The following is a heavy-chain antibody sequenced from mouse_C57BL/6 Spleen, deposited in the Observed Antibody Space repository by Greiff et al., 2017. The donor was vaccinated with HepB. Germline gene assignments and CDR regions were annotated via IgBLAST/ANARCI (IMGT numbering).Heavy chain of an antibody. CDR1: GYTFTSYW. Sequence: QVQLQQPGAELVMPGASVKLSCKASGYTFTSYWMHWVKQRPGQGLEWIGEIDPSDSYTNYNQKFKGKSTLTVDKSSSTAYMQLSSLTSEDSAVYYCARPTTVEMDWYFDVWGTGTTVTVSS. CDR2: IDPSDSYT. CDR3: ARPTTVEMDWYFDV. V-gene: IGHV1-69*01. D-gene: IGHD1-1*01. J-gene: IGHJ1*03.